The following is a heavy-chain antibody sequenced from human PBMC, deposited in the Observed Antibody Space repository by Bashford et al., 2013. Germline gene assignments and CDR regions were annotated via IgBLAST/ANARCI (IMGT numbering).Heavy chain of an antibody. V-gene: IGHV4-4*07. J-gene: IGHJ6*02. D-gene: IGHD2-2*01. CDR3: VRVAVPAATDYYSSGVAV. CDR2: IYSSGST. Sequence: SETLSLTCSVSGGSISRFYWSWIRQPAGKGLEWIGRIYSSGSTNYNPSLKSRVTMSIDTSKNQFSLKLTSVTAADTAVYYCVRVAVPAATDYYSSGVAVWGRGTTVTVSS. CDR1: GGSISRFY.